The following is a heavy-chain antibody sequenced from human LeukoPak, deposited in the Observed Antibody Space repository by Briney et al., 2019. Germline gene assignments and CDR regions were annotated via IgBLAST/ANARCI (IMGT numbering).Heavy chain of an antibody. D-gene: IGHD3-10*01. CDR3: ARDSLWFGE. J-gene: IGHJ4*02. CDR1: RFTFDEYG. V-gene: IGHV3-7*01. CDR2: IKEDGREK. Sequence: PGGSLRLSCAASRFTFDEYGMSWVRQTAGKGLEWVANIKEDGREKYYVDSVKGRFTIFRDNAKDSLYLQMNSLRAEDTAVYYCARDSLWFGEGGQGILVTVSS.